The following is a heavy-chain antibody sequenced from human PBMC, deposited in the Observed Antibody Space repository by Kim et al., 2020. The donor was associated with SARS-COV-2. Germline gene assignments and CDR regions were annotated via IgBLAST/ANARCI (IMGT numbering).Heavy chain of an antibody. Sequence: ASVKVSCKAAGCTFTSYDIYWVRQAPGQGIEWMGGMIPYCGNTNYAHKFQGRVTITSDTSITTAYMELRGLTSEDTAVYYCARGRCNTFFGVSIRSACFD. D-gene: IGHD3-3*01. CDR3: ARGRCNTFFGVSIRSACFD. CDR1: GCTFTSYD. CDR2: MIPYCGNT. J-gene: IGHJ3*01. V-gene: IGHV1-8*01.